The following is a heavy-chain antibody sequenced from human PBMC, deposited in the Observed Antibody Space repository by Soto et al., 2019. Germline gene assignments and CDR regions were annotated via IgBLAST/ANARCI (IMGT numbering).Heavy chain of an antibody. J-gene: IGHJ6*02. V-gene: IGHV4-4*07. CDR3: ARTGVIAAAGIPYGMDV. Sequence: ASETLSLTCPVSGGPRSRYYVGLVRQPPGEGLEWIGRIYTSGSTTYNPSIKSRVTMSVDTSKNQFSLKLSSVTAADTAVYYCARTGVIAAAGIPYGMDVWGQGTTVTVSS. D-gene: IGHD6-13*01. CDR2: IYTSGST. CDR1: GGPRSRYY.